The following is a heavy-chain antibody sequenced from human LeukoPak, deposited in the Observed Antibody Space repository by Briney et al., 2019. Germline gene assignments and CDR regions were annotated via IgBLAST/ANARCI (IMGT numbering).Heavy chain of an antibody. Sequence: SETLSLTCTVSRGSVSSGRYYWSWIRQPAGKGLEWIGRIYTSGSNNYIPSLKSRVTISVDTSKNHFSLKLSSVTAADTAVYYCARVRDGYNYFPYWGQGTLVTVSS. CDR1: RGSVSSGRYY. J-gene: IGHJ4*02. V-gene: IGHV4-61*02. D-gene: IGHD5-24*01. CDR3: ARVRDGYNYFPY. CDR2: IYTSGSN.